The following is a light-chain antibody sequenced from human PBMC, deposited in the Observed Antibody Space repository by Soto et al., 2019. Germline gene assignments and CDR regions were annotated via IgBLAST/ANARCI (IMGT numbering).Light chain of an antibody. Sequence: EIVLTQSPGTLSLSPGERATLSCRASQSISSGYLAWYQQKPGQAPRLLIYGASSRATDIPDRFSGSGSETDFTLTISRLEPEDFAVYYCQQYGTSPRTFGQGTKVEIK. CDR2: GAS. CDR3: QQYGTSPRT. V-gene: IGKV3-20*01. J-gene: IGKJ1*01. CDR1: QSISSGY.